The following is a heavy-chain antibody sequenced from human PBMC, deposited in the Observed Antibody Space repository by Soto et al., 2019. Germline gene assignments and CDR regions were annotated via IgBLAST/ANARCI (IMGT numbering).Heavy chain of an antibody. CDR1: GSNICSYC. V-gene: IGHV4-59*01. CDR2: VYYSGST. CDR3: ARDTTPSL. J-gene: IGHJ4*02. D-gene: IGHD1-1*01. Sequence: PSVTLLYPYTVFGSNICSYCWCWIRQPPGKGLEWIGYVYYSGSTNYNPSLKSRVNISVDTSKNQFSLKLISVSAAETAMYFCARDTTPSLWGQGTLVTVS.